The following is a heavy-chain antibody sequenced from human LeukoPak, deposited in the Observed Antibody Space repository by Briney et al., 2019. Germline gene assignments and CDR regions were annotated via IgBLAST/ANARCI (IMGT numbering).Heavy chain of an antibody. V-gene: IGHV4-39*07. CDR1: GGSISSRSYY. CDR3: ARGTVGYCSGGSCQGWFDP. CDR2: IYYSGST. J-gene: IGHJ5*02. D-gene: IGHD2-15*01. Sequence: PSETLSLTCTVSGGSISSRSYYWGWIRQPPGRGLEWIGTIYYSGSTYYKPSLKSRLTISVDTSKNHFSLRLSSVTAADTAVYYCARGTVGYCSGGSCQGWFDPWGQGTLVTVSS.